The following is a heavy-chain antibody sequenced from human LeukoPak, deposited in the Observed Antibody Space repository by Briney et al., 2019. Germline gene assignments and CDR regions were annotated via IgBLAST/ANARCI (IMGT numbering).Heavy chain of an antibody. CDR1: GGSISSSSYY. CDR2: ICYSGST. D-gene: IGHD2-15*01. J-gene: IGHJ4*02. CDR3: ARHGVVAVAYFDY. Sequence: SETLSLTCTVSGGSISSSSYYWGWIRQPPGKGLEWIGSICYSGSTYYNPSLKSRVTISVDTSKNQFSLKLSSVTAADTAVYYCARHGVVAVAYFDYWGQGTLVTVSS. V-gene: IGHV4-39*01.